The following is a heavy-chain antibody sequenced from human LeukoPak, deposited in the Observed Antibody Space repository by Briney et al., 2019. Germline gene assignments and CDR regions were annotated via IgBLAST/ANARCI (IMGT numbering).Heavy chain of an antibody. J-gene: IGHJ4*02. CDR2: ISGSGGST. CDR3: ARRSGIAVAGAFDY. CDR1: GSTFSSYG. V-gene: IGHV3-23*01. D-gene: IGHD6-19*01. Sequence: PGGTLRLSCVVSGSTFSSYGMSWVRQATGKGLEWVSAISGSGGSTYYADSVKGRFTISRDNSKNTLYLQMNSLRAEDTAVYYCARRSGIAVAGAFDYWGQGTLVTVSS.